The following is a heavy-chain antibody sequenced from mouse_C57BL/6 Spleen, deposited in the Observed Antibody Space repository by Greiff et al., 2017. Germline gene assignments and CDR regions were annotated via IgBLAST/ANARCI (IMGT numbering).Heavy chain of an antibody. Sequence: EVKVVESGGGLVKPGGSLKLSCAASGFTFSSYTMSWVRQTPEKRLEWVATISGGGGNTYYPDSVKGRFTISRDNAKNTLYRQMSSLRAEDTALYYCARPLSWYFDYWGQGTTLTVSS. CDR2: ISGGGGNT. CDR3: ARPLSWYFDY. CDR1: GFTFSSYT. V-gene: IGHV5-9*01. J-gene: IGHJ2*01.